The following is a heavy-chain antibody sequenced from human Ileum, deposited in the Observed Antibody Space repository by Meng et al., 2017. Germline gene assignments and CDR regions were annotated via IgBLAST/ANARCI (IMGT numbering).Heavy chain of an antibody. D-gene: IGHD3-10*01. CDR1: GASVNSGSYY. Sequence: SETLSLTCTVSGASVNSGSYYWSWIRQPPGKGLEWIGFMYYNEKTNYNPSLKSRVTISVDTSKNQFSLKLTSVTAADTAVYYCARGRDYYGSGNYYNTNWFGPWGQGTLVNVSS. V-gene: IGHV4-61*01. CDR3: ARGRDYYGSGNYYNTNWFGP. J-gene: IGHJ5*02. CDR2: MYYNEKT.